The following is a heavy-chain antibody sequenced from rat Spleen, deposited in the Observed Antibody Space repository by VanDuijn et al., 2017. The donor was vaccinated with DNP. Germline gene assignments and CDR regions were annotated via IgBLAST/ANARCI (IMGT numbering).Heavy chain of an antibody. CDR2: ISFDGGVT. J-gene: IGHJ2*01. Sequence: EVQLVESDGGLVQPGRSLKLSCAASGFTFSDYYMAWVRQAPTKGLEWVATISFDGGVTYYRDSVKGRFTMSSDDARSTLYLQMDSLRSEDTATYHCTRERRITVATTDYFDYWGQGVMVTVSS. V-gene: IGHV5-20*01. D-gene: IGHD1-3*01. CDR3: TRERRITVATTDYFDY. CDR1: GFTFSDYY.